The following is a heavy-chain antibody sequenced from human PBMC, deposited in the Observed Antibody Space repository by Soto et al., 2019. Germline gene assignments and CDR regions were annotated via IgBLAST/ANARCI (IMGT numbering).Heavy chain of an antibody. D-gene: IGHD5-12*01. V-gene: IGHV1-69*13. CDR3: ARGWLRRDYYYGMDV. Sequence: PGPSVKVSCKASGGTFSSYAISWVRQAPGQGLEWMGGIIPIFGTANYAQKFQGRVTITADESTSTAYMELSSLRSEDTAVYYCARGWLRRDYYYGMDVWGQGTTVTVSS. CDR1: GGTFSSYA. J-gene: IGHJ6*02. CDR2: IIPIFGTA.